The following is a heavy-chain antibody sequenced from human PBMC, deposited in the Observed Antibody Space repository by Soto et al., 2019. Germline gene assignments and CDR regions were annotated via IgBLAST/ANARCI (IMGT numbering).Heavy chain of an antibody. CDR2: INPIGGST. V-gene: IGHV1-46*01. Sequence: ASVKVSCKASGYTFTSYDMHWVRQAPGQGLEWMGVINPIGGSTNYAQKFQGRVTITRDESTSTVYMELSSLRSEDTAVYYSARDRGAVVATTWHAFDYWGQGTMVTVSS. D-gene: IGHD1-26*01. CDR1: GYTFTSYD. J-gene: IGHJ4*02. CDR3: ARDRGAVVATTWHAFDY.